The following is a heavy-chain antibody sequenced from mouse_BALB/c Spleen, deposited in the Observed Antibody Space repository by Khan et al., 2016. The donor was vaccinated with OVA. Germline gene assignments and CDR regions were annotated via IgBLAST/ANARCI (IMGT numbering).Heavy chain of an antibody. D-gene: IGHD1-1*01. J-gene: IGHJ3*01. V-gene: IGHV1-4*01. Sequence: QVQLQQSGAELTRPGASVKMSCKASGYTFTSYTMHWLKQRPGQGPEWIGYINPSNDYTNYNQKFQDKATLTADKSSTTAYMQLNSLTSEDSSVYSCAMSWAYYSSRSWFAFSVQGTLVTVSA. CDR1: GYTFTSYT. CDR2: INPSNDYT. CDR3: AMSWAYYSSRSWFAF.